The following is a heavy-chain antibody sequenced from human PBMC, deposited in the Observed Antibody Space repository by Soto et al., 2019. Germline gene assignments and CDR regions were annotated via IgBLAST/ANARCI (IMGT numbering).Heavy chain of an antibody. CDR3: ARSENYYGSGRKWFDP. CDR1: GGSISSGGYS. Sequence: ASETLSLTCAVSGGSISSGGYSWSWIRQPPGKGLEWIGYIYHSGSTYYNPSLKSRVTISVDRSKNQFSLKLSSVTAADTAVCYCARSENYYGSGRKWFDPWGQGTLVTVSS. D-gene: IGHD3-10*01. CDR2: IYHSGST. J-gene: IGHJ5*02. V-gene: IGHV4-30-2*01.